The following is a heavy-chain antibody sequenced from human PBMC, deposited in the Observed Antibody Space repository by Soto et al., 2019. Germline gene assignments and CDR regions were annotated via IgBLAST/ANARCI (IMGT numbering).Heavy chain of an antibody. V-gene: IGHV4-59*08. CDR2: IYYSGST. D-gene: IGHD1-1*01. CDR3: ASRYGRAFDY. J-gene: IGHJ4*02. CDR1: GGSISSYY. Sequence: QVQLQESGPGLVKPSETLSLTCTVSGGSISSYYWSWIRQPPGKGLEWIGYIYYSGSTNYNPSLTSRVTISVDTSKNQFSLKLSSVTAADTAVYYCASRYGRAFDYWGQGTLVTVSS.